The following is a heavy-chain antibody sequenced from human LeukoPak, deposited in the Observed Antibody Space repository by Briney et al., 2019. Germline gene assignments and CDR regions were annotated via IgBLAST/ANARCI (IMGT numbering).Heavy chain of an antibody. CDR1: GGSISSYY. D-gene: IGHD3-10*01. J-gene: IGHJ4*02. CDR3: GRVSFHYHSGNYGWYFDS. Sequence: PSETLSLTCTLSGGSISSYYWSWIRQPPGKGLEWIGYIYYSGSTNYNPSLKSRVTISVDTSKNQLSTQLNSVSAAGTAVYYCGRVSFHYHSGNYGWYFDSWDQGTLVTVSS. CDR2: IYYSGST. V-gene: IGHV4-59*01.